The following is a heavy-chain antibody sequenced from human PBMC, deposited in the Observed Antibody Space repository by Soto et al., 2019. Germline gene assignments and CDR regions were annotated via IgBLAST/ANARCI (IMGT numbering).Heavy chain of an antibody. CDR2: ISWNSGSI. D-gene: IGHD4-17*01. V-gene: IGHV3-9*01. CDR3: AKEIGDLTGFDY. CDR1: GFTFSSYA. Sequence: VQLVESGGGVVQPGRSLRLSCAASGFTFSSYAMHWVRQAPGKGLEWVSGISWNSGSIGYADSVKGRFTISRDNAKNSLYLQMNSLRAEDTALYYCAKEIGDLTGFDYWGQGTLVTVSS. J-gene: IGHJ4*02.